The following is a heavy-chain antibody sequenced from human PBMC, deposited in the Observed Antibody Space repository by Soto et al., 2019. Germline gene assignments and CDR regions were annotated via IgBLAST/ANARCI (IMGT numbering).Heavy chain of an antibody. CDR1: GFTFSSYA. D-gene: IGHD2-15*01. CDR3: AKARRDLVVVVAPWDY. CDR2: ISGSGGST. V-gene: IGHV3-23*01. Sequence: EVQLLESGGGLVQPGGSLRLSCAASGFTFSSYAMSWVRQAPGKGLEWVSAISGSGGSTYYADSVKGRFTISRDNSKNTLYLQMNSLRAEDTAVYYCAKARRDLVVVVAPWDYWGQGTLVTVSS. J-gene: IGHJ4*02.